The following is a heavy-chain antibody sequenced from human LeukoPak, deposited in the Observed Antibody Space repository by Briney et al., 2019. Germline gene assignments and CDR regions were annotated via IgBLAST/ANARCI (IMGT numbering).Heavy chain of an antibody. CDR3: ARSYSFDAFDI. CDR2: IYYSGST. D-gene: IGHD5-18*01. CDR1: GGSVSSGSYY. V-gene: IGHV4-61*01. J-gene: IGHJ3*02. Sequence: SETLSLTCTVSGGSVSSGSYYWSWIRQPPGKGLEWIGYIYYSGSTNYNPSLKSQVTISVDTSKNQFSLKLSSVTAADTAVYYCARSYSFDAFDIWGQGTMVTVSS.